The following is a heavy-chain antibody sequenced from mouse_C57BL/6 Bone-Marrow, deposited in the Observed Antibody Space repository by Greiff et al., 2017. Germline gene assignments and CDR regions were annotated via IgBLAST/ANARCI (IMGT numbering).Heavy chain of an antibody. J-gene: IGHJ2*01. Sequence: QVQLQQSGPELVKPGASVKISCKASGYAFSSSWMNWVKQRPGKGLEWIGRIYPGDGDTNYNGKFKGKATLTADKSSSTAYMQLSSLTSEDSAVYFCARNLRDFDYWGQGTTLTVSS. CDR2: IYPGDGDT. CDR1: GYAFSSSW. V-gene: IGHV1-82*01. CDR3: ARNLRDFDY.